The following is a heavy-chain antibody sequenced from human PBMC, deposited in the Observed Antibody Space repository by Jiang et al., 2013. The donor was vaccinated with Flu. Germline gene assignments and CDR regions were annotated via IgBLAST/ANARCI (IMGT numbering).Heavy chain of an antibody. CDR2: TYFRSQWNY. CDR3: ATWRYDH. V-gene: IGHV6-1*01. Sequence: SQTLSLTCAISGDFVSSNRVTWTWIRQSPSRGLEWLGRTYFRSQWNYDYAISLGGRMTITPDTSKNQFSLQLNSVTPEDTAVYFCATWRYDHWGQGTPVTVAS. CDR1: GDFVSSNRVT. J-gene: IGHJ5*02. D-gene: IGHD3-3*01.